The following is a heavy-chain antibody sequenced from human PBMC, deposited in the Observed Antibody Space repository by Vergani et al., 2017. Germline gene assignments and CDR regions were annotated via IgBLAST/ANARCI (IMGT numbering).Heavy chain of an antibody. CDR1: GFTFSSYG. Sequence: VQLVESGGGVVQPGRSLRLSCAASGFTFSSYGMHWVRQAPGKGLEWVSLISWDGGSTYYADSVKGRFTISRDNSKNSLYLQMNSLRAEDTALYYCAKGKYYYDSSGYGAFDYWGQGTLVTVSS. D-gene: IGHD3-22*01. CDR3: AKGKYYYDSSGYGAFDY. CDR2: ISWDGGST. V-gene: IGHV3-43D*04. J-gene: IGHJ4*02.